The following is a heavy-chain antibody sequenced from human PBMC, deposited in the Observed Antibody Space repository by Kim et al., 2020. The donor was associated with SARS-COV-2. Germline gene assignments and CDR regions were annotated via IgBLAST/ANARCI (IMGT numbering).Heavy chain of an antibody. CDR1: GGSFRSHT. J-gene: IGHJ5*02. CDR3: ARHLGPIAAAGTDWFDP. Sequence: SVKVSCKASGGSFRSHTITWVRQAPGQGLEWMGGIIPILGSENYAQKFQGRLSITADESRTTAYMELSSLRSDDTAVYFCARHLGPIAAAGTDWFDPLGQGTLVTVSS. V-gene: IGHV1-69*13. D-gene: IGHD6-13*01. CDR2: IIPILGSE.